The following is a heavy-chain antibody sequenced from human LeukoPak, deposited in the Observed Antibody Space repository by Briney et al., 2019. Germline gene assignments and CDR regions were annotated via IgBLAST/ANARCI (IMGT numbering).Heavy chain of an antibody. CDR3: AKDYGGNSFAWSYFDY. D-gene: IGHD4-23*01. CDR2: ISGSGGST. J-gene: IGHJ4*02. V-gene: IGHV3-23*01. Sequence: GGSLRLSCAASGFTFSSYAMSWVRQAPGKGLEWVSAISGSGGSTYYADSVKGRFTISRDNSKNTLYLQMNGLRAEDTAVYYCAKDYGGNSFAWSYFDYWGQGTLVTVSS. CDR1: GFTFSSYA.